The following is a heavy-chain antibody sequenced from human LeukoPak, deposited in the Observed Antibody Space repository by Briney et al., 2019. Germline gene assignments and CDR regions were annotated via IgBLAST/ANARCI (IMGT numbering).Heavy chain of an antibody. CDR2: ISSSGGYI. V-gene: IGHV3-23*01. CDR3: ARSVSSRFTSPRRPYYFDS. Sequence: GGSLRLSCAASGFIFSTYAMSWVRQAPGKGLEWVSGISSSGGYIYYADSVKGRFTISRDNSKNTLYLQMNSLRTEDTAVYYCARSVSSRFTSPRRPYYFDSWGQGTLVTVSS. D-gene: IGHD2-2*01. CDR1: GFIFSTYA. J-gene: IGHJ4*02.